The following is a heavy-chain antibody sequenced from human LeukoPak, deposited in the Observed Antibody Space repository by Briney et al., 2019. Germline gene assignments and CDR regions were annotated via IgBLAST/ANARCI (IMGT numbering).Heavy chain of an antibody. CDR1: GGSISIGDYY. V-gene: IGHV4-30-2*01. CDR3: ARGGVVVPAEGFDY. J-gene: IGHJ4*02. D-gene: IGHD2-2*01. Sequence: SQTLSLTCTVSGGSISIGDYYWSWIRQPPGKGLEWIGYINHSGSTYYNPSLKSPVMVSVDRSKNQLSLKLSSVTAPDKAFYYCARGGVVVPAEGFDYWGQGTLVTVSS. CDR2: INHSGST.